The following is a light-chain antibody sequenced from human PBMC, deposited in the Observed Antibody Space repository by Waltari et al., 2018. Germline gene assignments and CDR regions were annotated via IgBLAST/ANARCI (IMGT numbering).Light chain of an antibody. J-gene: IGKJ2*01. CDR1: QSVFYSSNNKNY. V-gene: IGKV4-1*01. Sequence: DIVMTQSPDSLAVSLGERATVNCKSSQSVFYSSNNKNYLAWYQQKPRQPPKLLIYWASARESGVPDRFSGSGSGTDFTLTISSLQAEDVAVYYCQQYYSIPYTFGQGTKLEIK. CDR3: QQYYSIPYT. CDR2: WAS.